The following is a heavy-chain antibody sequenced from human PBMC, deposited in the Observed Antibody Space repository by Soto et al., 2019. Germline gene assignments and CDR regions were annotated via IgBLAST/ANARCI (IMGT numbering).Heavy chain of an antibody. CDR2: IKSKTDGGTT. J-gene: IGHJ4*02. CDR3: TTLRYDILTTCGVPTQFDY. V-gene: IGHV3-15*07. CDR1: GFTFSNAW. D-gene: IGHD3-9*01. Sequence: EVQLVESGGGLVKPGGSLSLSCAASGFTFSNAWMNWVRQAPGKGLEWVGRIKSKTDGGTTDYAAPVKGRFTISRDDSKNTLYLQMNSLKTEDTAVYYCTTLRYDILTTCGVPTQFDYWGQGTLVTVSS.